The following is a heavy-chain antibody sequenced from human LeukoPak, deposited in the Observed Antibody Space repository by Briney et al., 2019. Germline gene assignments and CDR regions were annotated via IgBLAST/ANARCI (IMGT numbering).Heavy chain of an antibody. V-gene: IGHV3-11*06. D-gene: IGHD1-1*01. J-gene: IGHJ4*02. Sequence: GGSLRLSCAASGFTFSDHYMSWIRQAPGKGLEWVSYISSRSSDTNYADSVKGRFTISRDNARNSLYLQMNSLRAEDTAVYYCTRVGSSGSVDYWGQGTLVTVSS. CDR3: TRVGSSGSVDY. CDR1: GFTFSDHY. CDR2: ISSRSSDT.